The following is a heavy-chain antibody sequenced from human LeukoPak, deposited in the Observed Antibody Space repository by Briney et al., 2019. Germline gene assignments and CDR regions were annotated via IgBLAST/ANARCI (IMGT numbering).Heavy chain of an antibody. J-gene: IGHJ4*02. V-gene: IGHV3-7*01. CDR1: GFTFSGFS. CDR3: ASEDGHNPNLGFDY. CDR2: IKQDGSER. D-gene: IGHD5-24*01. Sequence: GGSLRLSCAASGFTFSGFSMSWVRQSPTKGLEWVANIKQDGSERYYVDSVKGRFTISRDTSKNTLYLQMNSLRAEDTAVYYCASEDGHNPNLGFDYWGQGTLVTVSS.